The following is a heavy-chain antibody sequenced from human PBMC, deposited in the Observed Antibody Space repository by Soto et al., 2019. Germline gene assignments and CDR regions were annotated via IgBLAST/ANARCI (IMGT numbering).Heavy chain of an antibody. CDR2: IIPIFGTA. CDR3: AGHCRELSGITVVRDAILY. CDR1: GGTFSSYA. V-gene: IGHV1-69*13. D-gene: IGHD2-2*02. J-gene: IGHJ4*02. Sequence: SVKVSCKASGGTFSSYAIRWVRQAPGQGLEWMGGIIPIFGTANYAQKFQGRVTMTADESTSTAYMELSSLTSEDTAVYYCAGHCRELSGITVVRDAILYWDQG.